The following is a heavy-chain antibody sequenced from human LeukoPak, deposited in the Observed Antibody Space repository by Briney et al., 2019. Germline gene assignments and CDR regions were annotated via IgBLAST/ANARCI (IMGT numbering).Heavy chain of an antibody. V-gene: IGHV3-30*02. CDR1: GFTFSSYG. CDR2: IRYDGSNK. D-gene: IGHD5-18*01. Sequence: GGSLRLSCAASGFTFSSYGMHWVRQAPGKGLEWVAFIRYDGSNKYYADSVKGRFTISRDNSKNTLYLQMNSLRAEDTAVYYCAKGLGTAMVTYLGYWGQGTLVTVSS. J-gene: IGHJ4*02. CDR3: AKGLGTAMVTYLGY.